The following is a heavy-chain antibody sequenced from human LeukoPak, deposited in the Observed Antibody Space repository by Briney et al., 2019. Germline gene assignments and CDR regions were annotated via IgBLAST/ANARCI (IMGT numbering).Heavy chain of an antibody. V-gene: IGHV4-59*01. CDR2: IYYSGST. J-gene: IGHJ3*02. D-gene: IGHD5-18*01. Sequence: SETLSLTCADAGGPISSDYWSWIRQPAGEGRKWIGYIYYSGSTNYNPSLKSRVTISVDTSKNQFSLKLSSVTAADTAVYYCARHSWIRASSAAFDIWGQGTMVTVSS. CDR3: ARHSWIRASSAAFDI. CDR1: GGPISSDY.